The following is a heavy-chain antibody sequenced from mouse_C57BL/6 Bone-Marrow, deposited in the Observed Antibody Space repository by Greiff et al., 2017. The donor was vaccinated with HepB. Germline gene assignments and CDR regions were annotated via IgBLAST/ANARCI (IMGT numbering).Heavy chain of an antibody. Sequence: VKLQQPGAELVMPGASVKLSCKASGYTFTSYWMHWVKQRPGQGLEWIGEIDPSDSYTNYNQKFKGKSTLTVDKSSSTAYMQLSSLTSEDSAVYYWARGGLDGYYWYWYFDVWGTGTTVTVSS. CDR3: ARGGLDGYYWYWYFDV. J-gene: IGHJ1*03. CDR1: GYTFTSYW. V-gene: IGHV1-69*01. D-gene: IGHD2-3*01. CDR2: IDPSDSYT.